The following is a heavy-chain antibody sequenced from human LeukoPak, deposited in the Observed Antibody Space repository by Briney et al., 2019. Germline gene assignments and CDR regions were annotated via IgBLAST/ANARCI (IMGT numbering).Heavy chain of an antibody. Sequence: RASVKVSCKASGYTFTSYDINWVRQATGQGLEWMGWINPNSGGTNYAQKFQGRVTMTRDTSISTAYMELSRLRSDDTAVYYCARDRYDFWSGFAPDAFDIWGQGTMVTVSS. CDR2: INPNSGGT. V-gene: IGHV1-2*02. CDR1: GYTFTSYD. J-gene: IGHJ3*02. D-gene: IGHD3-3*01. CDR3: ARDRYDFWSGFAPDAFDI.